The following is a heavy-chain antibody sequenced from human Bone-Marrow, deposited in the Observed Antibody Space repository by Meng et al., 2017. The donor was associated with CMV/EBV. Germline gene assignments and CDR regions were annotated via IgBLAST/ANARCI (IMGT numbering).Heavy chain of an antibody. D-gene: IGHD3-10*01. V-gene: IGHV4-39*07. CDR2: INYSGST. CDR1: GGSISSSSYY. CDR3: ARGAEWFGELPDYFAF. Sequence: SETLSLTCTVSGGSISSSSYYWGWIRQPPGKGLEWIGSINYSGSTYYNSSLKSRVTISVDTSKNQFSLKLTSVTAADTAVYYCARGAEWFGELPDYFAFWGPGQLVTCSS. J-gene: IGHJ4*02.